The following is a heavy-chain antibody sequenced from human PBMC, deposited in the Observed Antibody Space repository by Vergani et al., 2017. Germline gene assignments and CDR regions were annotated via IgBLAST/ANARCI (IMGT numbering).Heavy chain of an antibody. Sequence: QVQLHQWGAGLLKTSETLSLTCAVSGAAFNSYQWTCFRQSPGRGLEWIGEIDDKGKSICNPTSKSRVTISVDNSKRHFSLHVTSVTAADSAMYYCVRRDLRVGPRTFDFWGAGTPVTVSS. V-gene: IGHV4-34*01. D-gene: IGHD1-14*01. CDR2: IDDKGKS. CDR1: GAAFNSYQ. J-gene: IGHJ3*01. CDR3: VRRDLRVGPRTFDF.